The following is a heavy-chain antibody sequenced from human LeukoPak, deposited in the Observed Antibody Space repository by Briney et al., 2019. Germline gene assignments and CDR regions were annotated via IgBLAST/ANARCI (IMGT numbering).Heavy chain of an antibody. CDR3: ARYPDYYDSSGAFDI. J-gene: IGHJ3*02. CDR1: GFTFSSYS. Sequence: GGALRLSCAAWGFTFSSYSLNWVRQAPARGLEGVSSISSSSRYIYYADSVKGRFTISRDNANNSLYLQMNSLRAEDTAVYYCARYPDYYDSSGAFDIWGQGTMVTVSS. D-gene: IGHD3-22*01. CDR2: ISSSSRYI. V-gene: IGHV3-21*01.